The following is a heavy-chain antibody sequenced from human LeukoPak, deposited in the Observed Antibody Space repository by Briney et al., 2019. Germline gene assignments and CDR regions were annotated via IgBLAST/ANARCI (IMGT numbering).Heavy chain of an antibody. CDR2: IYYSGST. Sequence: SETLSLTCTVSGGSISSYYWSWIRQPPGKGLEWIGYIYYSGSTNYNPSLKSRVTISVDTSKNQFSLKLSSVTAADTAVYYCARDLDGDYDYWGQGTLVTVYS. D-gene: IGHD3/OR15-3a*01. CDR1: GGSISSYY. V-gene: IGHV4-59*01. J-gene: IGHJ4*02. CDR3: ARDLDGDYDY.